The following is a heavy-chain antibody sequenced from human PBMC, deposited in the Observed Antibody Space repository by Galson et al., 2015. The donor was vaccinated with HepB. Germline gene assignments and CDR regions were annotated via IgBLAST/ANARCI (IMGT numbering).Heavy chain of an antibody. V-gene: IGHV3-30-3*01. J-gene: IGHJ6*02. CDR2: ISYDGSNK. Sequence: SLRLSCAASGFTFSSYAMHWVRQAPGKGLEWVAVISYDGSNKYYADSVKGRFTISRDNSKNTLYLQMNSLRAEDTAVYYCARPNPHGDPPYYYYYGMDVWGQGTTVTVSS. CDR1: GFTFSSYA. CDR3: ARPNPHGDPPYYYYYGMDV. D-gene: IGHD4-17*01.